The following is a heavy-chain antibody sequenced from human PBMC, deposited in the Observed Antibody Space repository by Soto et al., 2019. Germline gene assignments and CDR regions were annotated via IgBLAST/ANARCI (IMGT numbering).Heavy chain of an antibody. CDR3: ARVRESLLWFGELLKPYDAFDI. Sequence: ASVNVSCKASGYTFTSYAMHWVRQAPGQRLEWMGWINAGNGNTKYSQKFQGRVTITRDTSASTAYMELSSLRSEDTAVYYCARVRESLLWFGELLKPYDAFDIWGQGTMVTVSS. CDR1: GYTFTSYA. V-gene: IGHV1-3*01. D-gene: IGHD3-10*01. CDR2: INAGNGNT. J-gene: IGHJ3*02.